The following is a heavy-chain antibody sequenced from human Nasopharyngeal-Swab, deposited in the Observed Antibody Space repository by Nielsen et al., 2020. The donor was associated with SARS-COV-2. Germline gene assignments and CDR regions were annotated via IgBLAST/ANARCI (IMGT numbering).Heavy chain of an antibody. V-gene: IGHV3-48*03. CDR1: GFTFSSYE. J-gene: IGHJ4*02. Sequence: GESLKISCAASGFTFSSYEMNWVRQAPGKGLEWVSYITSGGGKTYYADSVKGRFTISRDNAKNSLYLQMNSLRAEDTALYYCAKDITMVRGGSDYWGQGTLVTVSS. D-gene: IGHD3-10*01. CDR2: ITSGGGKT. CDR3: AKDITMVRGGSDY.